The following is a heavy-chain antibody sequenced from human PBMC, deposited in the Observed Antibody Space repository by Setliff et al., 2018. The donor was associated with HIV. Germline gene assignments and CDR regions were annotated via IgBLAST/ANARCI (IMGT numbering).Heavy chain of an antibody. V-gene: IGHV1-46*01. CDR1: GYTFTSYY. J-gene: IGHJ5*02. CDR2: INPSGGST. CDR3: ARGGPLITMVRGVLRWFDP. D-gene: IGHD3-10*01. Sequence: ASVKVSCKASGYTFTSYYMHWVRQAPGQGLEWMGIINPSGGSTSYAQKFQGRVTITADESTSTAYMELSSLRSEDTAVYYCARGGPLITMVRGVLRWFDPWGQGTLVTVSS.